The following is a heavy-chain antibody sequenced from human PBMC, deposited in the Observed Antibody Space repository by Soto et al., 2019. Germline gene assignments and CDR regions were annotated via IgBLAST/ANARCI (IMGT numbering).Heavy chain of an antibody. CDR1: GYSFTSYW. CDR3: ARRVHCSGGSCYYFDY. CDR2: IYPGDSDT. J-gene: IGHJ4*02. V-gene: IGHV5-51*01. D-gene: IGHD2-15*01. Sequence: PGESLKISCKGSGYSFTSYWIGWVRQMPGKGLEWMGIIYPGDSDTRYSPSFQGQVTISADKSISTAYLQWSSLKASDTAMYYCARRVHCSGGSCYYFDYWGQGTLVTVSS.